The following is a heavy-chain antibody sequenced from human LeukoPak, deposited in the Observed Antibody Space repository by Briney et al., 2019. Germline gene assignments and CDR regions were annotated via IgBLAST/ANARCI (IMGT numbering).Heavy chain of an antibody. J-gene: IGHJ4*02. D-gene: IGHD1-26*01. Sequence: SETLSLTCIVSGGSTSVYYWSWIRQSAGKGPEWIGRISSSGSTNYNPSLKSRVTMSVDPSKNQISLKVTSVTAADTAVYYCASDRPHSASYYHYWGQGTLVTVSS. CDR3: ASDRPHSASYYHY. CDR2: ISSSGST. V-gene: IGHV4-4*07. CDR1: GGSTSVYY.